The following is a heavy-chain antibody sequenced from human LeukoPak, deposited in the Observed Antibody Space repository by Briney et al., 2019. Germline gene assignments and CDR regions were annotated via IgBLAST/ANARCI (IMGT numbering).Heavy chain of an antibody. Sequence: SQTLSLTCAVSGESISSGDYSWSWIRQPSGKGLEWIGYIFHSGSSYYNPSLKSRVTISVDKSKNQFSLRLTSVTAADTAVYYCARELWFVNAPGSWFDPWGQGTLVTVSS. J-gene: IGHJ5*02. CDR1: GESISSGDYS. CDR2: IFHSGSS. D-gene: IGHD3-10*01. V-gene: IGHV4-30-2*01. CDR3: ARELWFVNAPGSWFDP.